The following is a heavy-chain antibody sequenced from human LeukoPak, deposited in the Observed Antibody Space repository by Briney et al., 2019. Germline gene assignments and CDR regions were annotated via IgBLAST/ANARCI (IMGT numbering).Heavy chain of an antibody. CDR2: INHSGST. Sequence: PSETLSLTCAVYGGSFSGYYWSWLRQPPGKGLEWIGEINHSGSTNYNPSLKSRVTISVDTSKNQFSLKLSSVTAADTAVYYCARARCSSTSCYTRYYGMDVWGQGTTVTVSS. J-gene: IGHJ6*02. D-gene: IGHD2-2*02. V-gene: IGHV4-34*01. CDR1: GGSFSGYY. CDR3: ARARCSSTSCYTRYYGMDV.